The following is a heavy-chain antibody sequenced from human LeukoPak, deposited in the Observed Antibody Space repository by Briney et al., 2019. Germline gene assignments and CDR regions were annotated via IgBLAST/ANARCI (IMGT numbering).Heavy chain of an antibody. V-gene: IGHV3-30*02. Sequence: GGSLRLSCAASGFTFSSYGMHWVRQAPGKGLEWVAFIRYDGSNKYYADSVKGRFTISRDNSKNTLYLQMNSLRAEDTAVYYCAKRYDNGWYYFDYWGQGSLVTVSS. D-gene: IGHD6-19*01. CDR1: GFTFSSYG. CDR2: IRYDGSNK. J-gene: IGHJ4*02. CDR3: AKRYDNGWYYFDY.